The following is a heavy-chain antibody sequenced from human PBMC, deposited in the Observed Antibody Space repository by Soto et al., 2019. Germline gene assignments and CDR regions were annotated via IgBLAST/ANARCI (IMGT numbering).Heavy chain of an antibody. Sequence: PSETLSLTYTVSGGSISSYYWSWIRQPPGKGLEWIGYIYYSGSTNYNPSLKSRVTISVDTSKNQFSLKLSSVTAADTAVYYCAGYDFWSGYHNWFDPWGQGTLVTVSS. D-gene: IGHD3-3*01. CDR3: AGYDFWSGYHNWFDP. CDR2: IYYSGST. V-gene: IGHV4-59*01. J-gene: IGHJ5*02. CDR1: GGSISSYY.